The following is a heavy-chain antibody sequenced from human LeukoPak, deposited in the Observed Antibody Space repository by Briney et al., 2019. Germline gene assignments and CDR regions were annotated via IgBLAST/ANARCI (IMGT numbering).Heavy chain of an antibody. CDR2: IIPNSGGT. Sequence: ASVKVSCKASGYTFTGYYMHWVRQAPGQGLEWMGWIIPNSGGTNYAQKFQGRVTMTRDTSISTAYMELSRLRSDDTAVYYCAREASFIAAEPYYYYGMDVWGQGTTVTVSS. CDR1: GYTFTGYY. D-gene: IGHD6-6*01. CDR3: AREASFIAAEPYYYYGMDV. J-gene: IGHJ6*02. V-gene: IGHV1-2*02.